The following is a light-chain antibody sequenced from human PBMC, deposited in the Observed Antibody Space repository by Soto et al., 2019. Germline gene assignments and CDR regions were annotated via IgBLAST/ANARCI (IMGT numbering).Light chain of an antibody. Sequence: DIQMTQSPSSLSASVGDRVTITCRASQSISSFLNWYQQKPGKAPELLIYAASSLQSGVPSKFRGSGSGTDFTLTINSLQPEDFATYYCQQSYSTPLTFGGGTKVQSK. CDR1: QSISSF. CDR2: AAS. V-gene: IGKV1-39*01. CDR3: QQSYSTPLT. J-gene: IGKJ4*01.